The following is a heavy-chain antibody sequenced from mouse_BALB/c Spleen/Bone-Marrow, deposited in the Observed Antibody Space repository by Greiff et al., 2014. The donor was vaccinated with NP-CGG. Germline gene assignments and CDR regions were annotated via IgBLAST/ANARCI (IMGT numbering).Heavy chain of an antibody. CDR3: ARGNYGNYVDYFDY. D-gene: IGHD2-1*01. Sequence: EVKVEESGGGLVQPGGSLKFSCAASGFTFSSYGMSWVRQTPDKRLELVASINSNGGSTYYPDSVKGRFTISRDNSKNTLSLQMSSLKSEDTAMYYCARGNYGNYVDYFDYWGQGTTLTVSS. V-gene: IGHV5-6-3*01. CDR1: GFTFSSYG. J-gene: IGHJ2*01. CDR2: INSNGGST.